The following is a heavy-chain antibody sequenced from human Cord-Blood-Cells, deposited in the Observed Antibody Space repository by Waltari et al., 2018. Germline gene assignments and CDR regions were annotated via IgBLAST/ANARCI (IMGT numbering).Heavy chain of an antibody. Sequence: VQLQQSGPGLVKPSQTLSLTCATAGDEGSSTSAACNWLRHSPSRGLEWLGRTYYRSKWYNDYAVSAKSRITINPDTSKNQFSLQLNSVTPEDTAVYYCAREWLPPRSYFDYWGQGTLVTVSS. D-gene: IGHD5-12*01. CDR2: TYYRSKWYN. CDR3: AREWLPPRSYFDY. CDR1: GDEGSSTSAA. J-gene: IGHJ4*02. V-gene: IGHV6-1*01.